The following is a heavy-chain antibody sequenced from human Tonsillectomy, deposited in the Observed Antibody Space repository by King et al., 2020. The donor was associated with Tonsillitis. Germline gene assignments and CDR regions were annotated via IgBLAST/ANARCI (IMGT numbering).Heavy chain of an antibody. D-gene: IGHD4-11*01. CDR2: INGDGTTI. Sequence: VQLVESGGGLVQPGGSLRLSCAASGFTFSGSWVHWVRQVSGKGLVWVSRINGDGTTINYADSVKGRFTIFRDDAKNTLYLQMNSLRAEDTAIYYCARAGNYYLEYWGQGTLVTVSS. CDR3: ARAGNYYLEY. CDR1: GFTFSGSW. V-gene: IGHV3-74*01. J-gene: IGHJ4*02.